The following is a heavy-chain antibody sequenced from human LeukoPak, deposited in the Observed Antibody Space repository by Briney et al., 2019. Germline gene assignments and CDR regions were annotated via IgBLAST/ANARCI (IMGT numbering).Heavy chain of an antibody. V-gene: IGHV4-34*01. Sequence: KSSETLSLTCAVYGGSFSGYYWSWIRQPPGKGLEWIGEINHSGSTNYNPSLKSRVTISVDTSKNQFSLKLSSVTAADTAVYYCASHYYEFWSGLDYWGQGTLVTVSS. D-gene: IGHD3-3*01. CDR1: GGSFSGYY. CDR2: INHSGST. J-gene: IGHJ4*02. CDR3: ASHYYEFWSGLDY.